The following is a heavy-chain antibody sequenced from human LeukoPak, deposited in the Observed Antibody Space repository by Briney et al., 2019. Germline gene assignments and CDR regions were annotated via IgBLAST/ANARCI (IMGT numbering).Heavy chain of an antibody. CDR1: GFTFSSYA. CDR3: AKDGSEWAYCGGDCSSDYFDY. D-gene: IGHD2-21*02. CDR2: ISGSGGNT. Sequence: GGSLRLSCAASGFTFSSYAMSWVRQAPGKGLEWVSAISGSGGNTYYADSVKGRFTISRDNSKNTLYLQMNSLRAEDTAVYYCAKDGSEWAYCGGDCSSDYFDYWGQGTLVTVSS. V-gene: IGHV3-23*01. J-gene: IGHJ4*02.